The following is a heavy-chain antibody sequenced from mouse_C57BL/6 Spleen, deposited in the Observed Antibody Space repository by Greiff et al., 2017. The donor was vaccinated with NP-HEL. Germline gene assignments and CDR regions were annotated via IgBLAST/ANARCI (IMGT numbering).Heavy chain of an antibody. CDR2: IYPGDGDT. D-gene: IGHD2-12*01. V-gene: IGHV1-80*01. J-gene: IGHJ2*01. CDR1: GYSFSSYW. Sequence: VQGVESGAELVKPGASVKISCKASGYSFSSYWMNWVKQRPGKGLEWIGQIYPGDGDTNYNGKFTGKATLTADTSSSTAYMQLSSLTSEDSAVYFCARHYSPYYFDYWGQGTTLTVSS. CDR3: ARHYSPYYFDY.